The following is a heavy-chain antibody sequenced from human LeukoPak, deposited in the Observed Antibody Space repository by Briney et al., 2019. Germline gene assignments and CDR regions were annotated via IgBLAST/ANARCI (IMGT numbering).Heavy chain of an antibody. D-gene: IGHD3-22*01. CDR3: ARAFKYYYDSSGYYGY. Sequence: KPSQTLSLTCAVSGGSISSGGYSWSWVRQSPGKGLEWIGEIYHSGSTNYNPSLKSRVTISVDTSKNQFSLKLSSVTAADTAVYYCARAFKYYYDSSGYYGYWGQGTLVTVSS. CDR2: IYHSGST. J-gene: IGHJ4*02. V-gene: IGHV4-30-2*06. CDR1: GGSISSGGYS.